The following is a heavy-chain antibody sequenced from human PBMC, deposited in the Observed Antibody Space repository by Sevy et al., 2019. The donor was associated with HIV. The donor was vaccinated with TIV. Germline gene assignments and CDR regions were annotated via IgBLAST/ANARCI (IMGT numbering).Heavy chain of an antibody. CDR3: AKGNSGSFDY. V-gene: IGHV3-7*01. CDR2: IKQDESER. CDR1: GFTFSSYW. Sequence: GGSLRLSCAASGFTFSSYWMTWVRQAPGKGLEWVANIKQDESERYYVASVKGRFTISRDNAKNSVYLEMNSLRPDDTAIYYCAKGNSGSFDYWGQGTLVTVSS. D-gene: IGHD3-10*01. J-gene: IGHJ4*02.